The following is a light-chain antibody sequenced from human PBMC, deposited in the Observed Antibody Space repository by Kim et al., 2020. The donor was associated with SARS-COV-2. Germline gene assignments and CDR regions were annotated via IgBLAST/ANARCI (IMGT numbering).Light chain of an antibody. CDR2: AAS. CDR1: QSISRY. V-gene: IGKV1-39*01. CDR3: QQSYSSPTWT. J-gene: IGKJ1*01. Sequence: SVGDRVTITCRASQSISRYLNWYQQKPGKAPKLLIYAASSLQSEVPSRFSGSGSGPDFTLTIRSPQPEDFATYYCQQSYSSPTWTFGQGTKVDIK.